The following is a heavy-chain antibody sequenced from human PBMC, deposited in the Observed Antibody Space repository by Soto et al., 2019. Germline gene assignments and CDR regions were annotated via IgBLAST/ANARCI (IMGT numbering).Heavy chain of an antibody. V-gene: IGHV1-18*01. J-gene: IGHJ4*02. Sequence: QVQLVQSGAEVKKPGASVKVSCKASGYTFTSYGVSWVRQAPGQGLEWMGWISAYNGNTKYAQKHQGRVTMTTDTSTNTADMDLRGLRSDDTAVYYCARDSPPVDYWGQGTLVTVSS. CDR2: ISAYNGNT. CDR3: ARDSPPVDY. CDR1: GYTFTSYG.